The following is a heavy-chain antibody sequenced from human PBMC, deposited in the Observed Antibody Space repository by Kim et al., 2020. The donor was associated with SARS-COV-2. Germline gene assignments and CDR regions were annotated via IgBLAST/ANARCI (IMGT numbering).Heavy chain of an antibody. CDR1: GGSITSRTYY. V-gene: IGHV4-39*01. D-gene: IGHD1-1*01. Sequence: SETLSLTCTVSGGSITSRTYYWTWIRQPPGKGLEWIGSVSDSGGNSYDKSRITLSLDAPKNEFSLKLTSVTAADTAVYFCARHASSRYYFDYWGQGALVTVSS. CDR3: ARHASSRYYFDY. J-gene: IGHJ4*02. CDR2: VSDSGGN.